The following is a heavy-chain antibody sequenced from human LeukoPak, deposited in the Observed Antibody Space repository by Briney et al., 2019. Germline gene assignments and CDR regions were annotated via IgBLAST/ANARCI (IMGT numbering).Heavy chain of an antibody. Sequence: GGSLRLSCAASGFTFSSYAMHWVRQAPGKGLEWVAVISYDGSNKYYADSVKGRFTISRDNSKNTLYLQMNSLRAEDTAVYYCARGYGDKASNLYYYYGMDVWGQGTTVTVSS. CDR3: ARGYGDKASNLYYYYGMDV. D-gene: IGHD4-17*01. V-gene: IGHV3-30*04. CDR1: GFTFSSYA. J-gene: IGHJ6*02. CDR2: ISYDGSNK.